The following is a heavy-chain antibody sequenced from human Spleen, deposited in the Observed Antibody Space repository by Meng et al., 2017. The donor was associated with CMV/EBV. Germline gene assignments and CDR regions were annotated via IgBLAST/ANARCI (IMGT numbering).Heavy chain of an antibody. Sequence: ASVKVSCKASGYTFTGYYMHWVRQAPGQGLEWMGWINPNSGGTNYAQKFQGRVTMTRDTSISTAYMELSRLRSDDTAVYYCARVRITIFGVPNWDWFNPWGQGTLVTVSS. CDR2: INPNSGGT. CDR1: GYTFTGYY. J-gene: IGHJ5*02. D-gene: IGHD3-3*01. V-gene: IGHV1-2*02. CDR3: ARVRITIFGVPNWDWFNP.